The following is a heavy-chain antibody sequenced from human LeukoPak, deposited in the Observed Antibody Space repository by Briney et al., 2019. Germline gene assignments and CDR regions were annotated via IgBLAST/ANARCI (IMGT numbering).Heavy chain of an antibody. V-gene: IGHV3-74*01. CDR1: GFTFSSYW. CDR3: ARHGQLGGFDY. D-gene: IGHD7-27*01. J-gene: IGHJ4*02. Sequence: PGGSLRLSCAASGFTFSSYWVHWVRQAPGKGLVWVSRIDRDGSSTNYADSVKGRFTISRDNAKNTLYLQMNSLRAEDTAVYYCARHGQLGGFDYWGQGTLVTVSS. CDR2: IDRDGSST.